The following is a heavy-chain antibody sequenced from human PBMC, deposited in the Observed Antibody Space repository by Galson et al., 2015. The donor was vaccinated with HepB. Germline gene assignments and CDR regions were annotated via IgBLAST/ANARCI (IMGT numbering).Heavy chain of an antibody. CDR3: AKGSKRGTGSWFDP. CDR2: ISGSGGST. CDR1: GFTFSSYA. D-gene: IGHD3-10*01. Sequence: LRLSCAASGFTFSSYAMSWVRQAPGKGLEWVSAISGSGGSTYYADSVKGRFTISRDNSKNTLYLQMNSLRAEDTAVYYCAKGSKRGTGSWFDPWGQGTLVTVSS. J-gene: IGHJ5*02. V-gene: IGHV3-23*01.